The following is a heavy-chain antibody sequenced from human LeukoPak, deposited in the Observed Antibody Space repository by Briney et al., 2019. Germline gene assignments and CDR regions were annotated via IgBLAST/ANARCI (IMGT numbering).Heavy chain of an antibody. CDR3: AKDGYCSSTSCYIPDY. J-gene: IGHJ4*02. V-gene: IGHV3-74*01. D-gene: IGHD2-2*02. CDR2: INSDGSST. Sequence: GGSLRLSCAASGFTFSSYWMHWVRQAPGKGLVWVSRINSDGSSTSYADSVKGRFTISRDNAKNTLYLQMNSLRAEDTAVYYCAKDGYCSSTSCYIPDYWGQGTLVTVST. CDR1: GFTFSSYW.